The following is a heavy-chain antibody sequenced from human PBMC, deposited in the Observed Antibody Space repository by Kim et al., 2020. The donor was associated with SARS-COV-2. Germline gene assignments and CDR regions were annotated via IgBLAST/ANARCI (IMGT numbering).Heavy chain of an antibody. CDR2: ISYDGNNK. V-gene: IGHV3-30*18. CDR3: AKDYCSSASCYGSYYYFYGMDV. Sequence: GSLRLSCAASRFRFSDYGMHWVRQAPGKGLEWVAFISYDGNNKYYAASVKGRFTISKDNLKHTLYLQMNSLRDEDTSVYYCAKDYCSSASCYGSYYYFYGMDVWGQGTTVTVSS. CDR1: RFRFSDYG. J-gene: IGHJ6*02. D-gene: IGHD2-2*01.